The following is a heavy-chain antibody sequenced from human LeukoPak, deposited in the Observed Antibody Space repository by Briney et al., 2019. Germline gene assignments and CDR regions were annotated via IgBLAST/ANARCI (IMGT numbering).Heavy chain of an antibody. CDR3: AATYYYDGSGDY. CDR2: ISSTGSNI. D-gene: IGHD3-22*01. CDR1: GFTFSTYE. Sequence: GGSLRLSCAASGFTFSTYEMNWVRQALGKGLEWVLYISSTGSNIYYADSVKGRFTISRDNAKNSLYLLMNSLRTEDTAVYYCAATYYYDGSGDYWGQGTLVTVSS. V-gene: IGHV3-48*03. J-gene: IGHJ4*02.